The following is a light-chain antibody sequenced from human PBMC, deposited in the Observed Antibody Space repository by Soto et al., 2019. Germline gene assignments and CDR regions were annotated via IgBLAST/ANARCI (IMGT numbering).Light chain of an antibody. CDR1: HNIYNY. Sequence: DIRLTQSPSSLSASVGDRVTIACQASHNIYNYLNWYQHRPGKAPKVLIFDASNLESGVPSRFTGSGSGTDFTLTISNLQPEDFATFYCQQSYIVPLTFGGGTKVDIK. V-gene: IGKV1-39*01. CDR2: DAS. J-gene: IGKJ4*01. CDR3: QQSYIVPLT.